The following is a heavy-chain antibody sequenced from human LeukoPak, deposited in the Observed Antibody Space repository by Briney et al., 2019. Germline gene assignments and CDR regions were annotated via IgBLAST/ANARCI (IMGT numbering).Heavy chain of an antibody. CDR1: GYTSTSYG. CDR3: ARVSLGYNWNDGDY. Sequence: GASVKVSCKASGYTSTSYGISWVRQAPGQGLEWMGWISAYNGNTNYAQKLQGRVTMTTDTSTSTAYMELRSLRSDDTAVYYCARVSLGYNWNDGDYWGQGTLVTVSS. D-gene: IGHD1-20*01. CDR2: ISAYNGNT. V-gene: IGHV1-18*01. J-gene: IGHJ4*02.